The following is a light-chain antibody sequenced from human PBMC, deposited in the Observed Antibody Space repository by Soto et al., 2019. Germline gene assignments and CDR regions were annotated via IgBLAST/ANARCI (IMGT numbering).Light chain of an antibody. J-gene: IGKJ5*01. CDR1: QNIKNY. CDR2: AAT. V-gene: IGKV1-39*01. Sequence: DVQMTQSPSSLSASVGDRVTITCRASQNIKNYLSWYQQRPGKAPRVVIFAATLLQSGVPSTFSGSGSGTEFTLTISSHHPDDFATYYCLQSHSTPLTFGQGTRL. CDR3: LQSHSTPLT.